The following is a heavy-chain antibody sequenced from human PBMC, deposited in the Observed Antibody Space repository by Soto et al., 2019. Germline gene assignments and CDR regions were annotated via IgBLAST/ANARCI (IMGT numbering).Heavy chain of an antibody. CDR3: ARDPPFSGILRGTPLMDV. J-gene: IGHJ6*02. Sequence: QVQLVQSEAEVRKPGASVKVSCKASGYSFTTHGISWVRRAPGHGLEWMGWISAYNGDTHYVQRFQGRLTMTTDTSTSTAYMELRSLTSDATAVYYCARDPPFSGILRGTPLMDVWGQGTTVTVSS. D-gene: IGHD4-17*01. CDR1: GYSFTTHG. CDR2: ISAYNGDT. V-gene: IGHV1-18*04.